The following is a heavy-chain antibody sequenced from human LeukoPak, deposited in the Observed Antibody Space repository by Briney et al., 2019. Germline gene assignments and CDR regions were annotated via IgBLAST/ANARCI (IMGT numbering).Heavy chain of an antibody. CDR2: ISYDESNK. CDR1: GFTFSSYA. J-gene: IGHJ4*02. CDR3: ARGPPELYCGGDCSHYFDY. V-gene: IGHV3-30-3*01. Sequence: GGSLRLSCAASGFTFSSYAMHWVRQAPGKGLEWVAVISYDESNKYYADSVKGRFTISRDNSKNTLYLQMNNLRAEDTAVYYCARGPPELYCGGDCSHYFDYWGQGTLVTVSS. D-gene: IGHD2-21*02.